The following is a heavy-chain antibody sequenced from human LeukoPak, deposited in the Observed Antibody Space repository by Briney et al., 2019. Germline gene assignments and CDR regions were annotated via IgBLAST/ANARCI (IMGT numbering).Heavy chain of an antibody. V-gene: IGHV3-30*02. J-gene: IGHJ4*02. CDR1: EFTFTSYG. D-gene: IGHD3-10*02. Sequence: GGSLRLSCVASEFTFTSYGMHWVRQAPGKGLEWVAFLRYDGSNRPYADSVKGRFTISRDNSKNTLYLQMNSLRAEDTAVYYCAKDVDLFGELYFDSWGQGTLVTVSS. CDR3: AKDVDLFGELYFDS. CDR2: LRYDGSNR.